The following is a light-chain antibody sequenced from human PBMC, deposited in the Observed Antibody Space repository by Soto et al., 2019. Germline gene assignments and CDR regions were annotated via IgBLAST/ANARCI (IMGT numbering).Light chain of an antibody. V-gene: IGKV3-11*01. CDR3: QQRSRWPPYT. Sequence: EIVLTQSPATLSLSPGERATLSCRASQSVSSCLAWYQQRPGQSPRLLIYDASNRATGIPARFSGSGSGTDFTLTISSLEPEDFAVYYCQQRSRWPPYTFGQGTKLEI. CDR2: DAS. CDR1: QSVSSC. J-gene: IGKJ2*01.